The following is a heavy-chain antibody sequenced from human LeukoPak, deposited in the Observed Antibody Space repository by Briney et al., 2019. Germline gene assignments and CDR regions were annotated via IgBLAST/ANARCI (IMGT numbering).Heavy chain of an antibody. D-gene: IGHD5-12*01. CDR2: IYPGDSDT. CDR3: ARPRRGYSGYDYLYYFDY. J-gene: IGHJ4*02. V-gene: IGHV5-51*03. CDR1: GYSFTSYW. Sequence: KPGESLKISCKGSGYSFTSYWIGWVRQMPGKGLEWMGIIYPGDSDTRYSPSFQGQVTISADKSISTAYLQWSSLKASDTATYYCARPRRGYSGYDYLYYFDYWGQGTLVTVSS.